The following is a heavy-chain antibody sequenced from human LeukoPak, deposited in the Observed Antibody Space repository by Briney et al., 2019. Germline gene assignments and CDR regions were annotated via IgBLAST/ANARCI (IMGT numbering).Heavy chain of an antibody. J-gene: IGHJ4*02. CDR3: AKTGSSIIWYCPHCDY. D-gene: IGHD6-13*01. CDR1: GFTFTDFA. V-gene: IGHV3-30*04. CDR2: ISHSGINE. Sequence: GGSLRLSCAASGFTFTDFAFHWVRQAPGKGLEWVAVISHSGINEYYADPANGRFTISRDNAKDTLYLQRDNLTTEDTAVYYCAKTGSSIIWYCPHCDYWGQGTLVTVSS.